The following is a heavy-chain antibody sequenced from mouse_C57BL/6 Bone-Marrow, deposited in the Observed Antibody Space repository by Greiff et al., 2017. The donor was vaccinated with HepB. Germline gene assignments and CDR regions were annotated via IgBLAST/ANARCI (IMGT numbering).Heavy chain of an antibody. V-gene: IGHV5-12*01. D-gene: IGHD2-2*01. J-gene: IGHJ3*01. CDR3: ARPPFGMVTGGPFAY. Sequence: DVMLVESGGGLVQPGGSLKLSCAASGFTFSDYYMYWVRQTPEKRLEWVAYISNGGGSTYYPDTVKGRFTISRDNAKNTLYLQMSRLKSEDTAMYYCARPPFGMVTGGPFAYWGQGTLVTVSA. CDR1: GFTFSDYY. CDR2: ISNGGGST.